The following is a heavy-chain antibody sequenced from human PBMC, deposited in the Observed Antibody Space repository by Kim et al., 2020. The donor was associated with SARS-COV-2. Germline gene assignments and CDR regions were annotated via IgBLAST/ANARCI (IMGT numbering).Heavy chain of an antibody. CDR1: GGSFSGYY. Sequence: SETLSLTCAVYGGSFSGYYWSWIRQPPGKGLEWIGEINHSGSTSYSPSLKSRVTISLDTSKSQFSLKLSSVTAADTTVYYCARRPGAFDYWGQGTLVTVSS. D-gene: IGHD7-27*01. J-gene: IGHJ4*01. V-gene: IGHV4-34*01. CDR2: INHSGST. CDR3: ARRPGAFDY.